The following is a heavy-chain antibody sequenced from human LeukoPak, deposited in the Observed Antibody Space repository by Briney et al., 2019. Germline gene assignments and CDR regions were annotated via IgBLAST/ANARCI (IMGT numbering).Heavy chain of an antibody. Sequence: SQALSLTCNVSGGSISSGDYFWNWIRQPPGKGLKWLGYIHYTGSTYYNPSLQSRVTISVDKSKNQFSLKLSSVTAADTAVYYCARDLRGFDYWGQGTLVTVSS. CDR3: ARDLRGFDY. CDR2: IHYTGST. J-gene: IGHJ4*02. V-gene: IGHV4-30-4*01. CDR1: GGSISSGDYF.